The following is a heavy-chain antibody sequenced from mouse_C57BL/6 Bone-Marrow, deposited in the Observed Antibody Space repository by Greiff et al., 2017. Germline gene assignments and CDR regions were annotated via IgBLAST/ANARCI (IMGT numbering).Heavy chain of an antibody. J-gene: IGHJ1*03. CDR2: IYPGSGST. CDR3: ARGKGIHPWYFDV. V-gene: IGHV1-55*01. Sequence: VKLQESGAELVKPGASVKMSCKASGYTFTSYWITWVKQRPGQGLEWIGDIYPGSGSTNYNEKFKSKATLTVDTSSSTAYMQLSSLTSEDSAVYYCARGKGIHPWYFDVWGTGTTVTVSS. CDR1: GYTFTSYW.